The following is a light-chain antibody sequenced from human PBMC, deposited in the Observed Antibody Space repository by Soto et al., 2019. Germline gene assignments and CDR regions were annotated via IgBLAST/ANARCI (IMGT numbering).Light chain of an antibody. CDR1: QSVSSN. J-gene: IGKJ4*01. Sequence: EIVMTQSPATLSVSPGERATLSCRASQSVSSNLAWYQQKPGQSPRLLIYDASTRATGIPAMFSVSGSGTEYTLTISSLQSEDSAGYYCQQGSWHPFTVTFGGGTKVEIK. V-gene: IGKV3-15*01. CDR3: QQGSWHPFTVT. CDR2: DAS.